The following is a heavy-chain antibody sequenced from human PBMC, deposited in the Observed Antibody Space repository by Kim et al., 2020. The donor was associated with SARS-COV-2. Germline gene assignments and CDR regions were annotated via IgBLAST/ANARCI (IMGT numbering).Heavy chain of an antibody. J-gene: IGHJ4*02. D-gene: IGHD3-22*01. Sequence: SETLSLTCAVYGGSFSGYYWSWIRQPPGKGLEWIGEINHSGSTNYNPSLKSRVTISVDTSKNQFSLKLSSVTAADTAVYYCAREGNSSGYYYYFDYWGQGTLVTVSS. V-gene: IGHV4-34*01. CDR3: AREGNSSGYYYYFDY. CDR2: INHSGST. CDR1: GGSFSGYY.